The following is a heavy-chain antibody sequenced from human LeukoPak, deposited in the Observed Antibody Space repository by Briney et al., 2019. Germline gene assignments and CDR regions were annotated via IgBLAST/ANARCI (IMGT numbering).Heavy chain of an antibody. CDR1: GDSISSSSYY. Sequence: SETLSLTCTVSGDSISSSSYYWGWIRQPPGKGLECIGSIHYSGSTYYNPSLKSRVTLSVDTSKNQFSLKLSSVTAADTAVYYCARAGDFWSGYEYYFDYWGQGTLVTVSS. CDR2: IHYSGST. J-gene: IGHJ4*02. CDR3: ARAGDFWSGYEYYFDY. D-gene: IGHD3-3*01. V-gene: IGHV4-39*07.